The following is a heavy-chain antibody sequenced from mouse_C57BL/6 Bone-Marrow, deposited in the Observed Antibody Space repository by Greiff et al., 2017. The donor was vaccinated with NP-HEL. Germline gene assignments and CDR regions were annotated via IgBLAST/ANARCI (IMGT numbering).Heavy chain of an antibody. CDR2: IHPNSGST. CDR3: ARRPLPRNAMDY. Sequence: QVQLQQPGAELVKPGASVKLSCKASGYTFTSYWMHWVKQRPGQGLEWIGMIHPNSGSTNYNEKFKSKATLTVDKSSSTAYMQLSSLTSEDSAVYYCARRPLPRNAMDYWGQGTSVTVSS. J-gene: IGHJ4*01. V-gene: IGHV1-64*01. D-gene: IGHD2-1*01. CDR1: GYTFTSYW.